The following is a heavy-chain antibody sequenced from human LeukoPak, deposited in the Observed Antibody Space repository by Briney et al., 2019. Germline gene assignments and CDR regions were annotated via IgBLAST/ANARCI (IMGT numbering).Heavy chain of an antibody. Sequence: SETLSLTCTVSGDSISSSSSYWGWIRQPPGEGLEWIGSIYYSGSTYYNTSLKSRVTISVDTSKNQFSLRLNSVTAADTAVYFCARQTGAGLFILPGGQGTLVTVSS. J-gene: IGHJ1*01. CDR1: GDSISSSSSY. D-gene: IGHD3/OR15-3a*01. CDR2: IYYSGST. CDR3: ARQTGAGLFILP. V-gene: IGHV4-39*01.